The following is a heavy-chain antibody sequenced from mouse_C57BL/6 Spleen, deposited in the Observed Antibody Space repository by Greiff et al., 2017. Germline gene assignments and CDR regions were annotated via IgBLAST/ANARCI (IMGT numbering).Heavy chain of an antibody. Sequence: QVQLQQSGAELVRPGASVKLSCKASGYTFTDYYINWVKQRPGQGLEWIARIYPGSGNTYYNEKFKGKATLTAEKSSSTAYMQLSGLTSEDSAVYFCARNDLGPSSSYYFDYWGQGTTLTVSS. CDR1: GYTFTDYY. V-gene: IGHV1-76*01. J-gene: IGHJ2*01. CDR2: IYPGSGNT. D-gene: IGHD1-1*01. CDR3: ARNDLGPSSSYYFDY.